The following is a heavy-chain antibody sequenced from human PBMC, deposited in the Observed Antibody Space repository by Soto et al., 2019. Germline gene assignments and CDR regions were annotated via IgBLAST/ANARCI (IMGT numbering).Heavy chain of an antibody. Sequence: KPGGSLRLSCAASGFTFSSYSMNWVRQAPGKGLEWVSSISSSSSYIYYADSVKGRFTISRDNAKNSLYLQMNSLRAEDTAVYYCARDRGVVAAKDYWGQGTLVTVSS. CDR3: ARDRGVVAAKDY. CDR2: ISSSSSYI. V-gene: IGHV3-21*01. CDR1: GFTFSSYS. D-gene: IGHD2-15*01. J-gene: IGHJ4*02.